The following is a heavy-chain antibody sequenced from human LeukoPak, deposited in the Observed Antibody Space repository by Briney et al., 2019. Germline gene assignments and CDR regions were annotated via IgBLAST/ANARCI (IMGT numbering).Heavy chain of an antibody. Sequence: ASVKVSCKASGYTFSNYAMNWVRQAPGQGLEWMGWINTNTGNPTYAQGFTGRFVFSLDTSVSTAYLQISNLKAEDTAVYYCVRVEEMATLQSIDYWGQGTLVTVSS. J-gene: IGHJ4*02. V-gene: IGHV7-4-1*02. CDR2: INTNTGNP. CDR1: GYTFSNYA. CDR3: VRVEEMATLQSIDY. D-gene: IGHD5-24*01.